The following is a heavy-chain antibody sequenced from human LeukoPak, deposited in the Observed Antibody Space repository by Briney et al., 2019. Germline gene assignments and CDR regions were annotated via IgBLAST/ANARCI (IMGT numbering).Heavy chain of an antibody. CDR1: GYSFSDYY. J-gene: IGHJ3*01. V-gene: IGHV1-2*02. CDR2: TKPDSGGT. Sequence: ASVKVSCKTSGYSFSDYYMHWVRQAPGQGLEWLGWTKPDSGGTRIAQKFQDRVTLTRDTSISTAYMELSGLTSDDTALYYCAREGVTGRTEWYAFDLWGQGTVLTVSS. CDR3: AREGVTGRTEWYAFDL. D-gene: IGHD1-1*01.